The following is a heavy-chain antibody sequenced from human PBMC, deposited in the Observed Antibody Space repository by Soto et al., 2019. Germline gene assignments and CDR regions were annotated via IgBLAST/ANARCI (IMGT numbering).Heavy chain of an antibody. Sequence: ASVKVSCKASGGTFSSYAISWVRQAPGQGLEWMGGIIPIFGTANYAQKFQGRVTITADKSTSTAYMELSSLRSEDTAVYYCAGITTVRGVLRDYYYGMDVWGQGTTVTVYS. CDR1: GGTFSSYA. CDR2: IIPIFGTA. D-gene: IGHD3-10*01. CDR3: AGITTVRGVLRDYYYGMDV. J-gene: IGHJ6*02. V-gene: IGHV1-69*06.